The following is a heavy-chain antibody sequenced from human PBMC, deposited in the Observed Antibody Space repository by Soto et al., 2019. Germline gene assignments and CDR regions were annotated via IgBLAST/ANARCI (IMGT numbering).Heavy chain of an antibody. J-gene: IGHJ3*02. Sequence: ASVKVSCKVSGYTLTELSMHWVRQAPGKGLEWMGGFDPEDGETIYAQKFQGRVTMTEDTSTDTAYMELSRLRSEDTAVYYCATHPPSSASGHAFDIWGQGTMVTVSS. CDR1: GYTLTELS. D-gene: IGHD6-6*01. V-gene: IGHV1-24*01. CDR3: ATHPPSSASGHAFDI. CDR2: FDPEDGET.